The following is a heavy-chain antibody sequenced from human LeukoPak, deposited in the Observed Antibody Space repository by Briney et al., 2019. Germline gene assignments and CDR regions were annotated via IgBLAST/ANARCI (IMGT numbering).Heavy chain of an antibody. D-gene: IGHD4/OR15-4a*01. V-gene: IGHV3-23*01. Sequence: GGSLRLSCAASGFTFSSYGMSWVRQAPGKGLEWVSAISGSGGSTYYADSVKGRFTVSRDNSKNTLYLQMNSLRAEDTAVYYCAKSGLSRFDYWGQGTLVTVSS. CDR1: GFTFSSYG. CDR2: ISGSGGST. J-gene: IGHJ4*02. CDR3: AKSGLSRFDY.